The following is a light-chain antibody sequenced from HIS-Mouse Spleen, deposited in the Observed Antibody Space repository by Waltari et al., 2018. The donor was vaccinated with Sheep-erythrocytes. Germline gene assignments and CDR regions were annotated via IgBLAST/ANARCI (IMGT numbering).Light chain of an antibody. J-gene: IGLJ3*02. CDR2: DVS. V-gene: IGLV2-11*01. CDR3: CSYAGSYTFWV. CDR1: SSDVGGYNY. Sequence: QSALTQPRSVSGSPVQSVTISCTGTSSDVGGYNYVSWYQHHPGKAPKLMIYDVSKRPSGVPDRFSGSKSGNTASLTISGLQAEDEADYYCCSYAGSYTFWVFGGGTRLTVL.